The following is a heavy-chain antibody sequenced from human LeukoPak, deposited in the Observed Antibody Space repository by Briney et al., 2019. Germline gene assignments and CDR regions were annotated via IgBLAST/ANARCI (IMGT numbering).Heavy chain of an antibody. V-gene: IGHV3-48*04. CDR1: GFTFSSYS. CDR2: ISSSSSTI. Sequence: GGSLRLSCAASGFTFSSYSMNWVRQAPWKGLEWVSYISSSSSTIYYADSVKGRFTISRGNAKNSLYLQMNSLRAEDTAVYYCAREIMMGYYDSSGLDYWGQGTLVTVSS. D-gene: IGHD3-22*01. J-gene: IGHJ4*02. CDR3: AREIMMGYYDSSGLDY.